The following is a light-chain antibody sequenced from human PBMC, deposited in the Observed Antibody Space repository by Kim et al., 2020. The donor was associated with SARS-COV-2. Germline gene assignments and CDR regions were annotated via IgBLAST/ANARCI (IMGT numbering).Light chain of an antibody. CDR2: AAS. Sequence: AYVGDRVPITCRASQGISIDLAWFQQKPGKAPKSLIYAASTLESGVPSRISGSGSGTDFTLTISSLQPEDFATYYCVQYNGYPFTFGQGTRLEIK. V-gene: IGKV1-16*01. CDR3: VQYNGYPFT. J-gene: IGKJ5*01. CDR1: QGISID.